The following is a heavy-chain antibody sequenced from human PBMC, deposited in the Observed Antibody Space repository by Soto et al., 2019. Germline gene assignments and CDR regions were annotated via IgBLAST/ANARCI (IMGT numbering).Heavy chain of an antibody. D-gene: IGHD3-22*01. V-gene: IGHV5-51*01. J-gene: IGHJ3*02. CDR3: ARPHYYDSSGYYWFAFDI. CDR1: GYSFTSYW. Sequence: GESLKISCKGSGYSFTSYWIGCVRQMPGKGLGWMGIIYPGDSDTRYSPSFQGQVTISADKSISTAYLQWSSLKASDTAMYYCARPHYYDSSGYYWFAFDIWGQGTMVTVSS. CDR2: IYPGDSDT.